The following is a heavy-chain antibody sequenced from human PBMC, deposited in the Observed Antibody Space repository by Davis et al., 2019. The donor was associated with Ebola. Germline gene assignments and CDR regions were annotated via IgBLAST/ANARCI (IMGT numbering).Heavy chain of an antibody. Sequence: GESLKISCAASGFTFSSYAMHWVRQAPGKGLEWVAVISYDGSNKYYADSVKGRFTISRDNSKNTLYLQMNSLRAEDTAVYYCARDAVEYYDSSGYWGAFDYWGQGTLVTVSS. V-gene: IGHV3-30-3*01. CDR2: ISYDGSNK. CDR3: ARDAVEYYDSSGYWGAFDY. CDR1: GFTFSSYA. J-gene: IGHJ4*02. D-gene: IGHD3-22*01.